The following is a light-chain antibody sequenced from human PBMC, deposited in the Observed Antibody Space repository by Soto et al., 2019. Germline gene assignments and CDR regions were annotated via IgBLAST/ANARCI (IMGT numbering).Light chain of an antibody. CDR2: EVT. Sequence: QSVLTQPASVSGSPGQSITISCTGTASDVGAYDYVSWYQQHPGTAPKLMIYEVTNRPSGVSDRFSGSKSGNTASLSISGLQADDEADHYCGSYSSDNTYVFGTGTKLTVL. J-gene: IGLJ1*01. CDR3: GSYSSDNTYV. V-gene: IGLV2-14*01. CDR1: ASDVGAYDY.